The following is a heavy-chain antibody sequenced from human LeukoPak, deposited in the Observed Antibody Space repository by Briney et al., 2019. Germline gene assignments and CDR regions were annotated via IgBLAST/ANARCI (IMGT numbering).Heavy chain of an antibody. J-gene: IGHJ3*02. CDR1: GVSISSSSYY. Sequence: PSETLSLTCTVSGVSISSSSYYWGWIRQPPGKGLEWIGSIYYSGSTYYNPSLKSRVTISVDTSKNQFSLKLSSVTAADTAVYYCAISPMITFGGVISGNAFDIWGQGTMVTVSS. CDR3: AISPMITFGGVISGNAFDI. CDR2: IYYSGST. D-gene: IGHD3-16*02. V-gene: IGHV4-39*01.